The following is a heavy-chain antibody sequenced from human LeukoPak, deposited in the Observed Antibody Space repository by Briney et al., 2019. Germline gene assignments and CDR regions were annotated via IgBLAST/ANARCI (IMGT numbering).Heavy chain of an antibody. D-gene: IGHD3-10*01. V-gene: IGHV4-39*01. J-gene: IGHJ5*02. Sequence: SETLSLTCTVSGGSISSSSYYWGWIRQPPGKGLEWIGSIYYSGSTYYNPSLKSRVTISVDTSKNQFSLKLSSVTAADTAVYYCARRIWGVIIKNWFDPWGQGTLVTVSS. CDR2: IYYSGST. CDR3: ARRIWGVIIKNWFDP. CDR1: GGSISSSSYY.